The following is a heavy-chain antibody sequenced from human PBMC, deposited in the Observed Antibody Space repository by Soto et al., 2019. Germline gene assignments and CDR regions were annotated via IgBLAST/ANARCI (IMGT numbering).Heavy chain of an antibody. CDR2: IYHSGST. CDR1: GGSISSSNW. J-gene: IGHJ4*02. Sequence: SETLSLTCAVSGGSISSSNWWSWVRQPPGKGLEWIGEIYHSGSTNYNPSLKSRVTISVDKSKNQFSLKLSSVTAADTAVYYCARGSYYYDSSGYYYVSDFDYWGQGTLVTVS. V-gene: IGHV4-4*02. CDR3: ARGSYYYDSSGYYYVSDFDY. D-gene: IGHD3-22*01.